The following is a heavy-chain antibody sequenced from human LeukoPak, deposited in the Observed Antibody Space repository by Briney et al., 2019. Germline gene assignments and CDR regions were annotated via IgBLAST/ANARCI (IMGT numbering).Heavy chain of an antibody. J-gene: IGHJ4*02. Sequence: ASVTVSCKASGYTFTGYYMHWVRQAPGQGLEWMGWINPNSGGTNYAQKFQGRVTMTRDTSISTAYMELSRLRSDDTAVYYCARGAYYYDSSGYYFWGQGTLVTVSS. CDR3: ARGAYYYDSSGYYF. CDR1: GYTFTGYY. V-gene: IGHV1-2*02. D-gene: IGHD3-22*01. CDR2: INPNSGGT.